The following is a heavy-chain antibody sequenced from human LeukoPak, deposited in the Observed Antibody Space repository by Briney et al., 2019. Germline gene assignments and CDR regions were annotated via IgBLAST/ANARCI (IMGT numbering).Heavy chain of an antibody. J-gene: IGHJ4*02. CDR2: INHSGST. V-gene: IGHV4-34*01. CDR3: ARGRAVTGIFDY. Sequence: SETLSLTCAVYGGSFSGYYWSWIRQPPGKGLEWIGEINHSGSTNYNPSLKSRVTISLDTSKNQFSLKLSSVTAADTAVFYCARGRAVTGIFDYWGQGTLVTVSS. D-gene: IGHD6-19*01. CDR1: GGSFSGYY.